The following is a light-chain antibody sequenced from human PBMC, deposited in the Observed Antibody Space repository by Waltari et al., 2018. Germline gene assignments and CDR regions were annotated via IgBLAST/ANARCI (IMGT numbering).Light chain of an antibody. CDR1: VLANKY. CDR3: YSAADNDLGV. V-gene: IGLV3-27*01. CDR2: KDT. J-gene: IGLJ3*02. Sequence: SFELTQTSSLSVSPGQTVRITCSGDVLANKYARWFQQKPGLAPILIISKDTERPSGIPERFSGSSSGTTVTLTISGAQVEDEADYYCYSAADNDLGVFGGGTKLTVL.